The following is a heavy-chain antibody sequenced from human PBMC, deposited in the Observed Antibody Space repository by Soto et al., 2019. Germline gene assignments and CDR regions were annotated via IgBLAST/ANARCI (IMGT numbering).Heavy chain of an antibody. Sequence: SGGSLRLSCAASGFTVSSNYMSWVRQAPGKGLEWVSLIYSGGSTYYADSVKGRFTISRDSSKNMLYLQMISLRAEDTAVYYCARVECSNGVCYAASWGQGTLVTVSS. D-gene: IGHD2-8*01. V-gene: IGHV3-53*01. CDR1: GFTVSSNY. CDR3: ARVECSNGVCYAAS. CDR2: IYSGGST. J-gene: IGHJ1*01.